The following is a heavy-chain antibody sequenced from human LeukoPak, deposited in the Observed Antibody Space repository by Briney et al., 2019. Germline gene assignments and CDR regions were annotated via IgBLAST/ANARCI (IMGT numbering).Heavy chain of an antibody. Sequence: PSETLSLTCAVYGGSFRGYYWSWFRQPPGEGLEWIGEINQSGNTNYNPSLKSRVTISEDTSNNQFSLKLTSVTAADAAIYYCASRSQQLILSWGQGTPVAVSS. J-gene: IGHJ5*02. CDR3: ASRSQQLILS. CDR2: INQSGNT. V-gene: IGHV4-34*01. D-gene: IGHD6-13*01. CDR1: GGSFRGYY.